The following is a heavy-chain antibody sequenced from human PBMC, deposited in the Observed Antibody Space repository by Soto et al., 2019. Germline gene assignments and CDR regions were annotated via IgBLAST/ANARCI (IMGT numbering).Heavy chain of an antibody. D-gene: IGHD6-13*01. J-gene: IGHJ5*02. CDR1: GFTFSSYA. V-gene: IGHV3-23*01. CDR3: AKDLRIASSAPRGFDP. Sequence: EVQLLESGGGLVQPGGSLRLSCAASGFTFSSYAMSWVRQASGKGLEWVSAISGSGGSTYYADSVKGRFTISRDNSKNTLYLQMNSLRAEDTAVYYCAKDLRIASSAPRGFDPWGQGTLVTVSS. CDR2: ISGSGGST.